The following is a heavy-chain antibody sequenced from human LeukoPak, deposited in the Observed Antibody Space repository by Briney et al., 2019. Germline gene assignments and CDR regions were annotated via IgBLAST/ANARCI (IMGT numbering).Heavy chain of an antibody. J-gene: IGHJ4*02. V-gene: IGHV3-33*06. CDR2: IWSDGRNK. D-gene: IGHD2-21*02. CDR1: GFTFSNYG. Sequence: LTGGSLRLPCAASGFTFSNYGMNWVRQAPGKGLEWVAVIWSDGRNKYYADSVKGRFTISRDNSKNTLYLQMNSLRADDTAVYYCAKNGVYCDVHCPADYWGQGTLVTVSS. CDR3: AKNGVYCDVHCPADY.